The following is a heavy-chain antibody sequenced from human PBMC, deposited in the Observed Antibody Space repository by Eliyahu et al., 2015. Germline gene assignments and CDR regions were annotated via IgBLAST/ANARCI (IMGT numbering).Heavy chain of an antibody. V-gene: IGHV4-34*02. CDR3: ARGDSGSYSPIDH. Sequence: QVQLQQWGAGLMKPSETLSLTCAVYGGSFSGYYWNWIRQSPGKGLEWIGEIXHXGGSXYNXSLKXRATLSVDTSKNHFXLNLTSVTAADTAXYYCARGDSGSYSPIDHWGQGTLVTVSS. CDR1: GGSFSGYY. J-gene: IGHJ5*02. CDR2: IXHXGGS. D-gene: IGHD1-26*01.